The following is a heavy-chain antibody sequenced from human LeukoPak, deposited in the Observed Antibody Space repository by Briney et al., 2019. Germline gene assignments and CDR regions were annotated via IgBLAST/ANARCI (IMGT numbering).Heavy chain of an antibody. D-gene: IGHD3-10*01. CDR3: ARENVLLWFGELLVAFDI. CDR1: GGSICSYY. Sequence: PSETLSLTCTVSGGSICSYYWSWRRQPPGRGGGWIGYIYYSGSINYNTSLRRGAIITEEASKNQFSLKLSSVTAADTAVYYCARENVLLWFGELLVAFDIWGQETMVTVSS. V-gene: IGHV4-59*01. CDR2: IYYSGSI. J-gene: IGHJ3*02.